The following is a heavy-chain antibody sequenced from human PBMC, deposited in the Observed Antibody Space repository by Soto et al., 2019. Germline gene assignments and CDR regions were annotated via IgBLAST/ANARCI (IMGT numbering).Heavy chain of an antibody. CDR1: GFTFSSYG. CDR2: ISYDGSNK. V-gene: IGHV3-30*03. J-gene: IGHJ6*02. D-gene: IGHD6-19*01. Sequence: QVQLVESGGGVVQPGRSLRLSCAASGFTFSSYGMHWVRQAPGKGLEWVAVISYDGSNKYYADSVKGRFTISRDNSKNTLYLQMNSLRAEDTAVYYCARVTPTPFYSSVIYYYYNGMDVWGQGTTVTVSS. CDR3: ARVTPTPFYSSVIYYYYNGMDV.